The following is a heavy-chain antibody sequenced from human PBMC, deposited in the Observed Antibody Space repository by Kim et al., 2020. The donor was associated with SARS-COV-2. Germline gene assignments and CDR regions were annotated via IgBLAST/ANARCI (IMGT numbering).Heavy chain of an antibody. CDR3: VTIGSGNFGYEYYFDY. CDR1: GDSITSQS. Sequence: SETLSLTCTVSGDSITSQSCGWIRQAPGKGLEWIGNIFDTGITNYNPSLKSRVTISVDTSQTQFSLKLSSVTAADTAVYYCVTIGSGNFGYEYYFDYWG. J-gene: IGHJ4*01. CDR2: IFDTGIT. V-gene: IGHV4-59*08. D-gene: IGHD3-10*01.